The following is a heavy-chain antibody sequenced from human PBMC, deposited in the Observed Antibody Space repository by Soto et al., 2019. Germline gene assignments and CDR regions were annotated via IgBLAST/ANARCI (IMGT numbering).Heavy chain of an antibody. CDR3: AREGYCSGGSCYAARTFDY. Sequence: SETLSLTCAVYGGSFSGYYWSWIRQPPGKGLEWIGEINHSGSTNYNPSLKSRVTISVDTSKNQFSLKLSSVTAADTAVYYCAREGYCSGGSCYAARTFDYWGQGTLVTVSS. CDR2: INHSGST. D-gene: IGHD2-15*01. CDR1: GGSFSGYY. J-gene: IGHJ4*02. V-gene: IGHV4-34*01.